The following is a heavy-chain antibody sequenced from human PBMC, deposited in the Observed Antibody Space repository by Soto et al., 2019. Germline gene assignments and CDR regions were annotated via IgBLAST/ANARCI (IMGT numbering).Heavy chain of an antibody. J-gene: IGHJ5*02. Sequence: SETLSLTCTVSGGSISSYYWSWIRQPPGKGLEWIGYIYYSGSTNYNPSLKSRVTMSVDTSKNQFSLKLSSVTAADTAVYYCARGLAAAGPGWFDPWGQGTLVTVSS. CDR1: GGSISSYY. D-gene: IGHD6-13*01. CDR3: ARGLAAAGPGWFDP. V-gene: IGHV4-59*12. CDR2: IYYSGST.